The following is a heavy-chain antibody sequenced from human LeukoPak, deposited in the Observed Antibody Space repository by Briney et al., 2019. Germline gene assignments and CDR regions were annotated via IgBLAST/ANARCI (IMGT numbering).Heavy chain of an antibody. D-gene: IGHD4-17*01. CDR2: ISYDGSNK. Sequence: GGSLRLSCAASGFTFSSYGMHWVRQAPGKGLEWVAVISYDGSNKYYADSVKGRFTISRDNSKNTLYLQMNSLRAEDTAVYYCAKAAYGDYDLDPWGQGTLVTVSS. CDR3: AKAAYGDYDLDP. J-gene: IGHJ5*02. CDR1: GFTFSSYG. V-gene: IGHV3-30*18.